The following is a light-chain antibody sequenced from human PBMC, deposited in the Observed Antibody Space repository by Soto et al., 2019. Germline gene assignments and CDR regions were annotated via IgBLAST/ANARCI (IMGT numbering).Light chain of an antibody. CDR3: QQRPNWPPLT. Sequence: ETVLTQSPATLSLSPGETATLSCRASESVDIYLAWYQQKPGQAPRLLIYHASNRATGIPARFSGSGSGTDFTLTISSLEPEDSAVYYCQQRPNWPPLTFGGGTMVEIK. J-gene: IGKJ4*01. V-gene: IGKV3-11*01. CDR1: ESVDIY. CDR2: HAS.